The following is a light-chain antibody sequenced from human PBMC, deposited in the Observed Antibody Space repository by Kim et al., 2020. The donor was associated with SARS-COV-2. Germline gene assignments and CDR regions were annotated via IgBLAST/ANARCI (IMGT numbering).Light chain of an antibody. V-gene: IGLV4-69*01. CDR1: SGHSSNA. J-gene: IGLJ3*02. CDR2: LNSDGSH. Sequence: ASVKLTCTLSSGHSSNAIAGHQQQPEKGPRYLMKLNSDGSHTKGDGIPDRFSGSSSGAERYLTISSLQSEDEADYYCQTWGTGSWVFGGGTQLTVL. CDR3: QTWGTGSWV.